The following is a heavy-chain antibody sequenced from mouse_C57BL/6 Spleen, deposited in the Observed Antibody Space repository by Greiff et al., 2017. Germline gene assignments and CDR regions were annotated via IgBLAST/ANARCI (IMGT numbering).Heavy chain of an antibody. CDR2: ISYDGSN. V-gene: IGHV3-6*01. CDR3: ARELRLLMDY. J-gene: IGHJ4*01. Sequence: DVKLQESGPGLVKPSQSLSLSCSVTGYSITSGYYWNWIRQFPGNKLEWMGYISYDGSNNYNPSLTNRISITRDTSKNQLFLKLNSVTTEDTATYYCARELRLLMDYGGQRTSVSVST. CDR1: GYSITSGYY.